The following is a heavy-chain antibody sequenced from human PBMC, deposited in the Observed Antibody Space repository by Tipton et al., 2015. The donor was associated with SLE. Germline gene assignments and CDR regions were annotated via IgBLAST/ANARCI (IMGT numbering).Heavy chain of an antibody. CDR1: GFTFSSYG. CDR2: IWYDGSNK. J-gene: IGHJ4*02. CDR3: TRGLPYYYGDQEFDY. D-gene: IGHD4-17*01. Sequence: RSLRLSCAASGFTFSSYGMHWVRQAPGKGLEWVSVIWYDGSNKHYADSVKGRFAISRDNSEDTVYLEMNSLRGDDTAVYYCTRGLPYYYGDQEFDYWGQGTRVTVSS. V-gene: IGHV3-30*19.